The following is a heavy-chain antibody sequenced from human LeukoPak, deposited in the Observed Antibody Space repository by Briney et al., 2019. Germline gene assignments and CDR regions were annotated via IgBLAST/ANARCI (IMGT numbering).Heavy chain of an antibody. CDR3: ARGSCSSTSCAFDY. Sequence: PSQTLSLTCTVSGGSISSGDFYWTWIRQPPGKGLEWIGYIYYSGNTYYNASLKSRLTISVDSSKSQFSLKLSSVTAADTAVYYCARGSCSSTSCAFDYWGQGTLVTVSS. CDR1: GGSISSGDFY. J-gene: IGHJ4*02. D-gene: IGHD2-2*01. CDR2: IYYSGNT. V-gene: IGHV4-30-4*08.